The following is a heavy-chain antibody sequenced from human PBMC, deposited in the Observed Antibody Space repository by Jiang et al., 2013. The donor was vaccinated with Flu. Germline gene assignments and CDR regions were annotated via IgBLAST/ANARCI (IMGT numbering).Heavy chain of an antibody. Sequence: KPSQTLSLTCTVSGGSISSGDYYWSWIRQPPGKGLEWIGYIYYSGSTYYNPSLKSRVTISVDTSKNQFSLKLSSVTAADTAVYYCARARLWFGEFPLFDYWGQGTLVTVSS. D-gene: IGHD3-10*01. CDR1: GGSISSGDYY. J-gene: IGHJ4*02. CDR2: IYYSGST. CDR3: ARARLWFGEFPLFDY. V-gene: IGHV4-30-4*01.